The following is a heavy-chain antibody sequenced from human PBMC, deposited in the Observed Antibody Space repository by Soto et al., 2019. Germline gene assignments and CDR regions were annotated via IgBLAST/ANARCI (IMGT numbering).Heavy chain of an antibody. J-gene: IGHJ4*02. V-gene: IGHV4-4*02. CDR1: GDSVSSTNC. CDR3: ATYLTPYTSDY. D-gene: IGHD2-15*01. Sequence: QVQLQESGPGLVKPSVTLSLTCAVSGDSVSSTNCWSWVRQPPGKGLEWIGEIFPTGPTRYTTSLKSRVNISVDKSKIQFSLNLNSVTAADTAVYYCATYLTPYTSDYWGQGALVTVSS. CDR2: IFPTGPT.